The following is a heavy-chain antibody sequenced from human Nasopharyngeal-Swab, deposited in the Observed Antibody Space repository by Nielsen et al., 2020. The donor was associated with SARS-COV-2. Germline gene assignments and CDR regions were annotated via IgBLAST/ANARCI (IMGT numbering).Heavy chain of an antibody. CDR3: ARDHPPIEVAGTNYFDY. CDR1: GFTYSTYA. Sequence: GESLKISCVASGFTYSTYAMNWVRQAPGKGLEWVSGISGSGGNTYYADSVKGRFTISRDNSMETLYLQMNSLRVEDTAVYYCARDHPPIEVAGTNYFDYWGQGTLVTVSS. CDR2: ISGSGGNT. V-gene: IGHV3-23*01. D-gene: IGHD6-19*01. J-gene: IGHJ4*02.